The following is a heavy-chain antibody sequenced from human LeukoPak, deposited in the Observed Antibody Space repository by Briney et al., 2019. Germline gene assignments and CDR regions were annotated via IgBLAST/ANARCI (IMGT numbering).Heavy chain of an antibody. J-gene: IGHJ6*02. CDR2: ISGSGGST. CDR1: GFTFSSYA. Sequence: HTGGSLRLSCAASGFTFSSYAMRWVRQAPGKGLEGVSAISGSGGSTYYADSVKARFTISRENSKNTLYLQMNSLRAEDTAVYYCAKGEYYDFWSGYSPYYYYGMDVWGQGTTVTVSS. CDR3: AKGEYYDFWSGYSPYYYYGMDV. V-gene: IGHV3-23*01. D-gene: IGHD3-3*01.